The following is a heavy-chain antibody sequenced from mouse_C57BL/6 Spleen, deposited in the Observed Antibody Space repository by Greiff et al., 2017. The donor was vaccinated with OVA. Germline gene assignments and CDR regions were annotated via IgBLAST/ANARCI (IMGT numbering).Heavy chain of an antibody. V-gene: IGHV1-52*01. Sequence: QVQLQQPGAELVRPGSSVKLSCKASGYTFTSYWMQWVKQRPIQGLEWIGNIDPSDSETHYNQKFKDKATLTVDKSSSTAYMQLSSLTSEDSAVYYGALMVKRYFDVWGTGTTVTVSS. CDR2: IDPSDSET. CDR1: GYTFTSYW. J-gene: IGHJ1*03. D-gene: IGHD2-3*01. CDR3: ALMVKRYFDV.